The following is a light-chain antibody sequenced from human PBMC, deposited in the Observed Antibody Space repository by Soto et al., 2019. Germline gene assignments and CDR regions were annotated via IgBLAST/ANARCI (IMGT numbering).Light chain of an antibody. J-gene: IGKJ3*01. CDR1: QDINNY. CDR2: AAS. V-gene: IGKV1-27*01. Sequence: DIQMTQTPSSQSASVGDRVTMTCRASQDINNYLAWYQQKPGKVPKLLIYAASTLQSGVPSRFSGSGSGTDFTLTISSLQPEDVATYYCQKYNSAPRTFGPGTKVDIK. CDR3: QKYNSAPRT.